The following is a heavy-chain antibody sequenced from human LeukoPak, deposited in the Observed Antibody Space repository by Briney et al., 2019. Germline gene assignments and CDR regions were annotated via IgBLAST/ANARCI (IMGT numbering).Heavy chain of an antibody. Sequence: GASVKVSCKASGYTFSDYYLHWVRLAPGQGLEWMGRISPNSGGTDYAQKFQGKVTMTRDASISTVYMDLNRLISDDTAIYYCARQLETTSWFDYWGQGTLVIVSS. CDR3: ARQLETTSWFDY. V-gene: IGHV1-2*06. D-gene: IGHD2-2*01. J-gene: IGHJ4*02. CDR1: GYTFSDYY. CDR2: ISPNSGGT.